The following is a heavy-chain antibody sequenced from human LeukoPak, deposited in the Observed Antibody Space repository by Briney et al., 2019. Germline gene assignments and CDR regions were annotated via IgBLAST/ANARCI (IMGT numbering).Heavy chain of an antibody. Sequence: PGGSLRLSCAASGFTFSSYSMDWVRQAPGKGLEWVSAISGSGGSTYYADSVKGRFTISRDNSKNTLYLQMNSLRAEDTAVYYCAKDRSNMVRGVNLAYWGQGTLVTVSS. V-gene: IGHV3-23*01. CDR3: AKDRSNMVRGVNLAY. CDR1: GFTFSSYS. J-gene: IGHJ4*02. D-gene: IGHD3-10*01. CDR2: ISGSGGST.